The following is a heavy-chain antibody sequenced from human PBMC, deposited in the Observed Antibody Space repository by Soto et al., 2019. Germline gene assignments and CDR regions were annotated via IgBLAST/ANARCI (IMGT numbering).Heavy chain of an antibody. CDR1: GFTFSSYA. Sequence: GGSLRLSCEASGFTFSSYAMTWVRQAPGKGLEWVSGISGSGGSTYYADSVKGRFTISRDNSKNTMYLQMNSLRAEDTAVYYCAKGVRSYYYYGMDVWGQGTTVTVSS. CDR3: AKGVRSYYYYGMDV. V-gene: IGHV3-23*01. J-gene: IGHJ6*02. CDR2: ISGSGGST.